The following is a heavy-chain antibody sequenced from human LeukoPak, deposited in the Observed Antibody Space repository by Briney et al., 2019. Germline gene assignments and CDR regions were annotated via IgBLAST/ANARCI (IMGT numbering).Heavy chain of an antibody. J-gene: IGHJ4*02. D-gene: IGHD2-15*01. V-gene: IGHV4-39*07. CDR1: GGSISSSSYY. CDR3: AREVAATQGFDY. Sequence: PSETLSLTCTVSGGSISSSSYYWGWIRQPPGKGLEWIGSIYYSGSTYYNPSLKSRVTISVDTSKNQFSLKLSSVTAADTAVYYCAREVAATQGFDYWGQGTLVTVSS. CDR2: IYYSGST.